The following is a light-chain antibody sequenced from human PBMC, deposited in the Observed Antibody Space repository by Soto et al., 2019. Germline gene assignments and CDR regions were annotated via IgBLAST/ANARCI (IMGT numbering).Light chain of an antibody. Sequence: IVLTQAPGTLSLSPRDRANLSCRPSQSVSSSYLAWYQQKPGQAPRLLIYGASSRATGIPDRFSGSGSGTDFTLTISRLEPEDFAVYCCQQYGSSLITFGQGTRLEIK. CDR3: QQYGSSLIT. V-gene: IGKV3-20*01. CDR2: GAS. CDR1: QSVSSSY. J-gene: IGKJ5*01.